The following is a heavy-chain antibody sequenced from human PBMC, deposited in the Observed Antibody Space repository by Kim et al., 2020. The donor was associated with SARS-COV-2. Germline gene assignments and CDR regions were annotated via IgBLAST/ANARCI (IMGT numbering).Heavy chain of an antibody. D-gene: IGHD3-10*01. CDR2: INPNSGGT. J-gene: IGHJ4*02. V-gene: IGHV1-2*02. CDR1: GYTFTGYY. CDR3: ARDPGRWLQSGFRY. Sequence: ASVKVSCKASGYTFTGYYMHWVRQAPGQGLEWMGWINPNSGGTNYAQKFQGRVTMTRDTSISTAYMELSRLRSDDTAVYYCARDPGRWLQSGFRYWGQGTLVTVSS.